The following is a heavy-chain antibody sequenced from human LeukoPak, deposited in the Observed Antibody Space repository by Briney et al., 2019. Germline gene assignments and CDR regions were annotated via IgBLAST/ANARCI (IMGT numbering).Heavy chain of an antibody. Sequence: SETLSLTCAVSGGSISSYYWSWIRQPAGKGLEWIGRIYTSGSTNYNPSLKSRVTMSVDTSKNQFSLKLSSVTAADTAVYYCAREFWRAGYYDSSGYFPFDYWGQGTLVTVSS. CDR3: AREFWRAGYYDSSGYFPFDY. CDR1: GGSISSYY. J-gene: IGHJ4*02. CDR2: IYTSGST. V-gene: IGHV4-4*07. D-gene: IGHD3-22*01.